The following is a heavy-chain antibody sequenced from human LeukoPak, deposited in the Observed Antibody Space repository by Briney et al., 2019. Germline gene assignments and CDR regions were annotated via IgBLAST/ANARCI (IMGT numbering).Heavy chain of an antibody. CDR2: IYHSGST. CDR1: GGSISSSNW. V-gene: IGHV4-4*02. J-gene: IGHJ4*02. CDR3: ARCFDYGDYWNYFDY. D-gene: IGHD4-17*01. Sequence: PSGTLSLTCAVSGGSISSSNWWSWVRQPPGKGLEWIGEIYHSGSTNYNPSLKSRVTISVDKSKNQFSLKLSSVTAADTAVYYCARCFDYGDYWNYFDYWGQGTLVTVSS.